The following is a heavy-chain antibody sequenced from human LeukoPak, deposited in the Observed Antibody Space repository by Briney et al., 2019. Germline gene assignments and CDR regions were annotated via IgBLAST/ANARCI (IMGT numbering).Heavy chain of an antibody. D-gene: IGHD3-22*01. J-gene: IGHJ4*02. CDR3: ARDLEAAKYYYDSSGSVDY. V-gene: IGHV1-2*06. CDR2: INPNSGGT. Sequence: RASVKVSCKASGYTFTGYYMHWVRQAPGQGLELMGRINPNSGGTNYAQKFQGRVTMTRDTSISTAYMELSRLRSDDTAVYYCARDLEAAKYYYDSSGSVDYRGQGTLVTVSS. CDR1: GYTFTGYY.